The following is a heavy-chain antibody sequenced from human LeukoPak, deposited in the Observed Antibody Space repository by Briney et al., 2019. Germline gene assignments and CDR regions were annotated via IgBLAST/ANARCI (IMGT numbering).Heavy chain of an antibody. D-gene: IGHD4-11*01. CDR3: ARGRVSSSTWYSTYYYFFYMDF. J-gene: IGHJ6*03. CDR2: VDHTGTT. CDR1: GDSITMYY. V-gene: IGHV4-59*01. Sequence: SETLSLTCTVSGDSITMYYWTWIRQPPGKGLEWIGYVDHTGTTNFNPSLNGRVSISRDTSKNFFSLRLRSVTAADTAVYFCARGRVSSSTWYSTYYYFFYMDFWGKGTTVTVSS.